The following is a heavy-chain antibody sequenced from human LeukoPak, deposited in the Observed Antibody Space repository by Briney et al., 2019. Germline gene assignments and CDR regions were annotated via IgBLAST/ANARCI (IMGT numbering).Heavy chain of an antibody. J-gene: IGHJ4*02. CDR3: ARYDYGGNYDY. Sequence: GGSLRLSCAASGFTFSSYWMSWVGQAPGKGLEWVANIKQDGSEKYYVDSVKGRFTISRDNAKNSLYLQMNGLRAEDTAVYYCARYDYGGNYDYWGQGTLVTVSS. D-gene: IGHD4-23*01. CDR2: IKQDGSEK. CDR1: GFTFSSYW. V-gene: IGHV3-7*04.